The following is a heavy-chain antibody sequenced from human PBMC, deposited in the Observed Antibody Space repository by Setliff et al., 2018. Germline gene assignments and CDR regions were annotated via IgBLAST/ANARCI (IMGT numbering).Heavy chain of an antibody. CDR3: VRDLHWGFDY. D-gene: IGHD7-27*01. CDR1: GFSFGGHD. Sequence: PGGSLRLSCSASGFSFGGHDMHWVRQAPGKGLEWLSNIRNDGATTSYADSVKGRFTIARDNVNNSLFLQMNSLRAEDTAVYYCVRDLHWGFDYWGLGTLVTVSS. V-gene: IGHV3-48*01. J-gene: IGHJ4*02. CDR2: IRNDGATT.